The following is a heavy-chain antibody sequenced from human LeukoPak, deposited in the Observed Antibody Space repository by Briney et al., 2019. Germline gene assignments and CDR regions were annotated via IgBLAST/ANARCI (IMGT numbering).Heavy chain of an antibody. CDR2: SYYSGST. Sequence: SETLSLTCTVSGDSISSYYWSWIRQPPGKGLEWIGCSYYSGSTNYNPSLKSRVTISVDTSKNQFSLKLSSVTAADTAVYYCSRGGLGGSAFDIWAKGQWSPSLQ. J-gene: IGHJ3*02. CDR3: SRGGLGGSAFDI. D-gene: IGHD3/OR15-3a*01. CDR1: GDSISSYY. V-gene: IGHV4-59*01.